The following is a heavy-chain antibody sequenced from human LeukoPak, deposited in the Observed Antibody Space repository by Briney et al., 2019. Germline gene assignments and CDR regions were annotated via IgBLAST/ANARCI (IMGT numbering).Heavy chain of an antibody. V-gene: IGHV5-51*01. CDR3: ARSSTVATISLFY. Sequence: GESLKISCKGSGYSLTSYWIGWVRQMPGKGLEWMGIIYPGDSDTRYSPSFQGQVTISADKSITTAYLQWSSLKASDTAMYYCARSSTVATISLFYWGQGTLVTVSS. J-gene: IGHJ4*02. CDR2: IYPGDSDT. D-gene: IGHD5-12*01. CDR1: GYSLTSYW.